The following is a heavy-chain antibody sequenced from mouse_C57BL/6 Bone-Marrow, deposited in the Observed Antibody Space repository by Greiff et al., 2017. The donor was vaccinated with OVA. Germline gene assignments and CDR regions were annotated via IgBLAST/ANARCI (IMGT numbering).Heavy chain of an antibody. J-gene: IGHJ2*01. CDR1: GYTFTSYW. D-gene: IGHD1-3*01. V-gene: IGHV1-50*01. Sequence: QVQLQQPGAELVKPGASVKLSCKASGYTFTSYWMQWVKQRPGQGLEWIGEIDPSDSYTNYNQKFKGKATLTVDTSSSTAYMQLSSLTSEDSAVYYCARYNWDYWGQGTTLTVSS. CDR2: IDPSDSYT. CDR3: ARYNWDY.